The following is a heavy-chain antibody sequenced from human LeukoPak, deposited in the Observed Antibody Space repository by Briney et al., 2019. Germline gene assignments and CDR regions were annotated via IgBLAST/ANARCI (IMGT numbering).Heavy chain of an antibody. V-gene: IGHV1-2*02. CDR3: ARAPVRGYQGGWFDP. CDR2: ISPISGGT. CDR1: GYTFTGYY. Sequence: ASVKVSCKASGYTFTGYYMHWVRQAPGQGLEWMGWISPISGGTNYAQKFQGRVTVTRDTSISTAYMELSSLRSDDTAVYYCARAPVRGYQGGWFDPWGQGTLVTVSS. D-gene: IGHD3-10*01. J-gene: IGHJ5*02.